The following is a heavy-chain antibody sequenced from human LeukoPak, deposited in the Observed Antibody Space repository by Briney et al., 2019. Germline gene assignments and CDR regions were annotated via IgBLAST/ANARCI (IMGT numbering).Heavy chain of an antibody. V-gene: IGHV3-23*01. D-gene: IGHD2-2*01. CDR2: ISGSGGST. Sequence: GGSLRLSRAASGFTFSSYAMSWVRQAPGKGLEWVSAISGSGGSTYYADSVKGRFTISRDNSKNTLYLQMNSLRAEDTAVYYCAKSRTCSSTTCYAEIDYWGQGTLVSVSS. J-gene: IGHJ4*02. CDR1: GFTFSSYA. CDR3: AKSRTCSSTTCYAEIDY.